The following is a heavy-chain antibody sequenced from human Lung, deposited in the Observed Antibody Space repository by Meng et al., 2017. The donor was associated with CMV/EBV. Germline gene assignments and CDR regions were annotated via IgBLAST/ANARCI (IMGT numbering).Heavy chain of an antibody. D-gene: IGHD3-16*01. V-gene: IGHV4-59*01. CDR3: ARGRAQIGWFDP. CDR2: VFYTGTT. Sequence: SXTXSLXCTVSGGPTNSYYWTWTRQAPGKGLEWIGYVFYTGTTKYNPSLKSRVTMSLDTSKSHFSLKLTSVTAADTAIYYCARGRAQIGWFDPWGQGTLVTVSS. CDR1: GGPTNSYY. J-gene: IGHJ5*02.